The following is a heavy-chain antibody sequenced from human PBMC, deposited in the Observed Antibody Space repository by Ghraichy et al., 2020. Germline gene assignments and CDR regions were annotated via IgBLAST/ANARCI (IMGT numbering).Heavy chain of an antibody. D-gene: IGHD5-18*01. CDR2: INHSGST. V-gene: IGHV4-34*01. Sequence: SETLSLTCAVYGGSFSGYYWSWIRQPPGKGLEWIGEINHSGSTNYNPSLKSRVTISVDTSKNQFSLKLSSVTAADTAVYYCAHLQLWLHHYYYGMDVWGQGTTVTVSS. CDR1: GGSFSGYY. J-gene: IGHJ6*02. CDR3: AHLQLWLHHYYYGMDV.